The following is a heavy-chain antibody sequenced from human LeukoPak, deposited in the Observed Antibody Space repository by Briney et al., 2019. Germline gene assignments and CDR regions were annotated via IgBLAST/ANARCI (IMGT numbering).Heavy chain of an antibody. Sequence: PGASLRLSCAASGFTFSSYAMSWVRQAPGKGLEWVSTISGSGAGTFYTDSVKGRFTISRDNFGNTLYLQMSSLRAEDTAVYHCAKRPEHGSGSSFDYWGQGTLVTVSS. D-gene: IGHD3-10*01. J-gene: IGHJ4*02. CDR2: ISGSGAGT. CDR3: AKRPEHGSGSSFDY. V-gene: IGHV3-23*01. CDR1: GFTFSSYA.